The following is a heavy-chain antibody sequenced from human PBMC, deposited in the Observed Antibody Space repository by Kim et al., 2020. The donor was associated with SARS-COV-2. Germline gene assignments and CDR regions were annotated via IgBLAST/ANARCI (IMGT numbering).Heavy chain of an antibody. V-gene: IGHV4-39*07. J-gene: IGHJ2*01. D-gene: IGHD6-13*01. CDR3: ARRGIAAADWYFDL. Sequence: NPPLKTRVTISLDTSKNQFSLKLSPVTAADTAVYFCARRGIAAADWYFDLWGRGTLVTVSS.